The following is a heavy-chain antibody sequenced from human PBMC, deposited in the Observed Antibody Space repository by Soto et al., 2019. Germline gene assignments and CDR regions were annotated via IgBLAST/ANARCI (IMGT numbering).Heavy chain of an antibody. J-gene: IGHJ4*02. D-gene: IGHD6-19*01. V-gene: IGHV3-23*01. CDR3: AKTPDQWLEPRRVFDF. CDR2: TSGPGGST. CDR1: GFTFSNYA. Sequence: EVQLLESGGGLVQPGGSLRLSCAASGFTFSNYAMNWVRQAPGKGLEWVSGTSGPGGSTYYEDSVKGRFTISRDNSKNALYLQMNSLRAEDTAVYYCAKTPDQWLEPRRVFDFWGQGALVTVSP.